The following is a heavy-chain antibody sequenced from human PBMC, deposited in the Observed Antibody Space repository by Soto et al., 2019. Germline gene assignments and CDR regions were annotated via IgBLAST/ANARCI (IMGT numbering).Heavy chain of an antibody. D-gene: IGHD3-10*01. CDR2: IHYTGST. V-gene: IGHV4-59*01. J-gene: IGHJ5*02. CDR1: GGSIPTYY. Sequence: QVQLQESGPGLVKPSESLSLTCTVSGGSIPTYYWSWIRQPPGKGLEWIGYIHYTGSTNYNPSLTSRLTISLDTSKNQFTLKLSSVTPADTAVYYCAREASGSGTYGWFDPWGPGTLVTVSS. CDR3: AREASGSGTYGWFDP.